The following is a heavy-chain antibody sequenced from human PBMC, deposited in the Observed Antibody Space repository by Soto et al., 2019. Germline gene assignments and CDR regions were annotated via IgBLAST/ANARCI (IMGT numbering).Heavy chain of an antibody. CDR1: GYTFTSYG. CDR3: ARVGDCSGGSCYPLDSIFPGY. V-gene: IGHV1-18*01. Sequence: ASVKVSCKASGYTFTSYGISLVRQAPGQGLEWMGWISAYNGNTNYAQKLQGRVTMTTDTSTSTAYMELRSLRSDDTAVYYCARVGDCSGGSCYPLDSIFPGYGGREPLATVSS. D-gene: IGHD2-15*01. CDR2: ISAYNGNT. J-gene: IGHJ4*02.